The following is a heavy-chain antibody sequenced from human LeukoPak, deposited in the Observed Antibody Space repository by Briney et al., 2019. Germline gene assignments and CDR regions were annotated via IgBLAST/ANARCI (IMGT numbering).Heavy chain of an antibody. Sequence: SETLSLTCTVSGGSVSSSNSYWGWIRQPPGKGPEWIASIYYSGLTYDNPSLKSRVSISVDPSKNHFSLKVSSVTAADTAVYYCARVPLRFLEPFDYWGQGILVTVSS. V-gene: IGHV4-39*02. CDR2: IYYSGLT. CDR1: GGSVSSSNSY. D-gene: IGHD3-3*01. CDR3: ARVPLRFLEPFDY. J-gene: IGHJ4*02.